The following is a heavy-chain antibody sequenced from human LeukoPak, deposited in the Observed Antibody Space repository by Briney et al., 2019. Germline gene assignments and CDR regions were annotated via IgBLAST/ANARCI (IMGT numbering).Heavy chain of an antibody. CDR2: IYSGGST. J-gene: IGHJ6*02. Sequence: GGSLRLSCAASGFTLSSNYMSWVRQAPGKGLEWVSVIYSGGSTYYPDSVKGRFTISRDNSKNTLYLQMNSLRAEDTAVYYCARRAPRYYYGMDVWGQGTTVTVSS. CDR3: ARRAPRYYYGMDV. CDR1: GFTLSSNY. V-gene: IGHV3-66*04.